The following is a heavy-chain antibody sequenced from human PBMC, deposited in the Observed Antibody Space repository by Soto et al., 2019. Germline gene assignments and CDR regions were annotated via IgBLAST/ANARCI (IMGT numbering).Heavy chain of an antibody. D-gene: IGHD6-6*01. Sequence: QVQLVESGGGVVQPGRSLRLSCAASGFTFSSYGMHWVRQAPGKGLEWVAVIWYDGSNKYYADSVKGRFTISRDNSKNTLYLQMNSLRAEDTAVYYCARLDTQLVGEDYYYYGMDVWGQGTTVTVSS. V-gene: IGHV3-33*01. J-gene: IGHJ6*02. CDR2: IWYDGSNK. CDR1: GFTFSSYG. CDR3: ARLDTQLVGEDYYYYGMDV.